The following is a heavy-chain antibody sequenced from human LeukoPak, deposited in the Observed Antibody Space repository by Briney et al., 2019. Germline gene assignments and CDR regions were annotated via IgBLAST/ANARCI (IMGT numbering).Heavy chain of an antibody. J-gene: IGHJ4*02. V-gene: IGHV1-69*05. CDR1: GGTFSSYA. Sequence: ASVKVSCKASGGTFSSYAISWVRQAPGQGLEWTGGIIPIYGTANYAQKFQGRVTITTDESTSTAYMELSSLRSEDTAVYYCARGGYCSGGSCYSNHYFDFWGQGTLVTVSS. CDR2: IIPIYGTA. CDR3: ARGGYCSGGSCYSNHYFDF. D-gene: IGHD2-15*01.